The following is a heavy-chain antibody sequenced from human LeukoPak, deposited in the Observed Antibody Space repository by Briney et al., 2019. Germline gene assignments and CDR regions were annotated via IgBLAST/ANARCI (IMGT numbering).Heavy chain of an antibody. V-gene: IGHV3-21*01. D-gene: IGHD3-9*01. CDR3: ARGGPRYFDWLLPDLDY. Sequence: GGSLRLSCAVSGFTFSSYSMNWVRQAPGKGLEWVSSISSSSSYIYYADSVKGRLTISRDNAKNSLYLQMNSLRAEDTAVYYCARGGPRYFDWLLPDLDYWGLGTLVTVSS. CDR2: ISSSSSYI. J-gene: IGHJ4*02. CDR1: GFTFSSYS.